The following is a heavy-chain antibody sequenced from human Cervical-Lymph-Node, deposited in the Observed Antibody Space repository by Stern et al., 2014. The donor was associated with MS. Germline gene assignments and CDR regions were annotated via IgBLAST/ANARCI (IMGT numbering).Heavy chain of an antibody. CDR2: IYPGDSDT. V-gene: IGHV5-51*03. CDR1: GFSFTTHW. Sequence: EVQLVESGAEVKKPGESLKISCEGSGFSFTTHWIAWVRQMPGEGLEWMGIIYPGDSDTRYSPSFQGRVTISADKSISTAYLQWNSLTASDTAMNYCAKARYVQALSDAFDIWGQGTMVTVSS. J-gene: IGHJ3*02. D-gene: IGHD2-2*01. CDR3: AKARYVQALSDAFDI.